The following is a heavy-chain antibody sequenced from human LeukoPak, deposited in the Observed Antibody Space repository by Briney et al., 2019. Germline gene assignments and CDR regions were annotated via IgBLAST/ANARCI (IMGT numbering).Heavy chain of an antibody. D-gene: IGHD6-6*01. Sequence: GGSLRLSCAASGFTFSRNDMIWARQVPGKGLEWVASISGNGDSTYYADSVKGRFTISRDNSKNTLYLQMNSLRAEDTAVYYCARDGADSSSGYMDVWGKGTTVTVSS. V-gene: IGHV3-23*01. CDR3: ARDGADSSSGYMDV. J-gene: IGHJ6*03. CDR1: GFTFSRND. CDR2: ISGNGDST.